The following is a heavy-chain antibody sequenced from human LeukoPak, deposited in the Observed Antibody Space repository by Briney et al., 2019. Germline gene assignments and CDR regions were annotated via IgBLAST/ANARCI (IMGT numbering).Heavy chain of an antibody. D-gene: IGHD5-12*01. CDR1: GFTFSSYA. Sequence: GGSLRLSCAASGFTFSSYAMHWVRQAPGKGLEWVAVISYDGSNKYYADSVKGRFTISRDNSKNTLYLQMNSLRAEDTAVYYCARSSIVATSAFGYWGQGTLVTVSS. J-gene: IGHJ4*02. CDR3: ARSSIVATSAFGY. V-gene: IGHV3-30*04. CDR2: ISYDGSNK.